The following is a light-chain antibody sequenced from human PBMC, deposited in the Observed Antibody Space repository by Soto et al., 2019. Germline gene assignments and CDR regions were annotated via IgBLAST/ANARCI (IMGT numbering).Light chain of an antibody. Sequence: DIQMTQSPSVVSASVGDRVTFTCRASQDISGRLAWYQQKPGKAPKLLIYDASSLQRGVPSRFSGSGSGTDSSLTISSLQPEDFATYYCHQANSFPFTFGPGTKVDIK. CDR3: HQANSFPFT. CDR1: QDISGR. J-gene: IGKJ3*01. CDR2: DAS. V-gene: IGKV1-12*01.